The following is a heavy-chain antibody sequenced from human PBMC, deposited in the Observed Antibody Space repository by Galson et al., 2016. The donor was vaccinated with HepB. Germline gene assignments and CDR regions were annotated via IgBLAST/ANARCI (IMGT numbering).Heavy chain of an antibody. CDR1: GYSISSGYQ. V-gene: IGHV4-38-2*01. CDR3: ARGSLWYDY. D-gene: IGHD6-13*01. J-gene: IGHJ4*02. CDR2: IYHSGST. Sequence: ETLSLTCAVSGYSISSGYQWGWIRQPPGKGLEWTGSIYHSGSTYYNPSLKSRVTISVDTSKNQFSLKLSSVTAADTAVYYCARGSLWYDYWGQGTLVTVSS.